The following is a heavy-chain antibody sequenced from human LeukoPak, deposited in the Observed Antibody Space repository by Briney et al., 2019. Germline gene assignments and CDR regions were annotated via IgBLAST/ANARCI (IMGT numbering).Heavy chain of an antibody. V-gene: IGHV1-69*01. J-gene: IGHJ4*02. CDR1: GGTFSSYA. CDR2: IIPIFGTA. CDR3: ARFGPGYCSGGSCHDY. Sequence: SVKVSCKASGGTFSSYAISWVRQAPGQGLEWMGGIIPIFGTANYAQKFQGGVTITADESTSTAYMELSSLRSEDTAVYYCARFGPGYCSGGSCHDYWGQGTLVTVSS. D-gene: IGHD2-15*01.